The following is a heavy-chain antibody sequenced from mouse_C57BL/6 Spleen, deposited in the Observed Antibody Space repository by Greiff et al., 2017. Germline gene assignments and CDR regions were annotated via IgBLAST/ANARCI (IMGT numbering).Heavy chain of an antibody. D-gene: IGHD1-1*01. CDR3: ARERDYGSSYGDYFDY. CDR2: ISYDGSN. CDR1: GYSITSGYY. Sequence: DVKLQESGPGLVKPSQSLSLTCSVTGYSITSGYYWNWIRQFPGNKLEWMGYISYDGSNNYNPSLKNRISITRDTSKNQFFLKLNSVTTEDTATYYCARERDYGSSYGDYFDYWGQGTTLTVSS. J-gene: IGHJ2*01. V-gene: IGHV3-6*01.